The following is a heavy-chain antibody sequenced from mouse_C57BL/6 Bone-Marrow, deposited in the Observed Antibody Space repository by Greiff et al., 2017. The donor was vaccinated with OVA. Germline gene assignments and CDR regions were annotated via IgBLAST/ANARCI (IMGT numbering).Heavy chain of an antibody. CDR1: GYTFTDYY. CDR2: IYPGSGNI. CDR3: ERSERLSDYFDY. D-gene: IGHD1-3*01. V-gene: IGHV1-76*01. J-gene: IGHJ2*01. Sequence: QVQLQQSGAELVRPGASVKLSCKASGYTFTDYYISWVKQRPGQGLEWIARIYPGSGNIYYNEKFKGKATLTAEKSSSTAYMQLSSLTSDDSAVYFGERSERLSDYFDYWGQGTTLPVSS.